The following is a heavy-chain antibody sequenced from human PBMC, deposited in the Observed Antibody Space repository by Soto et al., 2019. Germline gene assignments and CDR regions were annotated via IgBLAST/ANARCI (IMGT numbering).Heavy chain of an antibody. CDR2: ISAYNGNT. CDR1: GYTFTSYG. J-gene: IGHJ3*02. V-gene: IGHV1-18*01. D-gene: IGHD4-17*01. CDR3: AREYHDYGDYDKGNNDFDI. Sequence: QVQLVQSGAEVKKPGASVKVSCKASGYTFTSYGISWVRQAPGQGLEWMGWISAYNGNTNYAQKLHGRVTMTTDTSTSTAYLELRSLRSDDTAVYYCAREYHDYGDYDKGNNDFDIWGQGTMVTVSS.